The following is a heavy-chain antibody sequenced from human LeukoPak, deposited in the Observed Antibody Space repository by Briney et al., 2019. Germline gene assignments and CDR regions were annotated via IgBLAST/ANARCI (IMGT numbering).Heavy chain of an antibody. J-gene: IGHJ4*02. D-gene: IGHD3-10*01. CDR3: ANLPRGDY. Sequence: GGSLRLSCAASGFTVSRNYMSWVRQAPGKGLEWVSVIYSGGNTYYTDFVKGRFTISRDNSKNTLYLQINSLTAEDTAVYYCANLPRGDYWGLGTLVTVSS. V-gene: IGHV3-53*01. CDR1: GFTVSRNY. CDR2: IYSGGNT.